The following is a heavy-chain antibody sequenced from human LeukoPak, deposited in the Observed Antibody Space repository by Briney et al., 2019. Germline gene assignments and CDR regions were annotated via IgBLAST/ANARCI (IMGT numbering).Heavy chain of an antibody. CDR3: ARDSYYGSGSYYHHHDY. CDR1: GFTFNNYG. V-gene: IGHV3-30*03. D-gene: IGHD3-10*01. Sequence: GGSLRLSCAASGFTFNNYGMHWVRQAGRGLGWVAIISYDGSDKYFADSVKGRFTISRDNSKNRLYLQMNSLRAEDTAVYYCARDSYYGSGSYYHHHDYWGQGTLVTVSS. J-gene: IGHJ4*02. CDR2: ISYDGSDK.